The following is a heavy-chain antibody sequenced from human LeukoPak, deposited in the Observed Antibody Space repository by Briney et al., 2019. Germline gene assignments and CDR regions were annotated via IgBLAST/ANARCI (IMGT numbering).Heavy chain of an antibody. D-gene: IGHD2-2*01. J-gene: IGHJ4*02. V-gene: IGHV1-46*01. CDR3: ARDCNLVPAAIGLFDY. CDR1: GYTFTSYY. CDR2: VNPSGGST. Sequence: ASVKVSCKASGYTFTSYYMHWVRQSPGQGLEWMGIVNPSGGSTSYAQKFQGRVTMTRDTSTSTVYMELSSLRSEDTAVYYCARDCNLVPAAIGLFDYWGQGTLVAVSS.